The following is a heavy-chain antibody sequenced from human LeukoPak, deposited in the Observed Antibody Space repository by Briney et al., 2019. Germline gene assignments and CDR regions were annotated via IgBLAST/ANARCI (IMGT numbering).Heavy chain of an antibody. J-gene: IGHJ6*02. CDR1: GFSFKDTG. Sequence: SGGSLRLSCAASGFSFKDTGMHWVRQAPGKGLVWVSRINSDGSSTSYADSVKGRFTISRDNARNTLYLQMNSLRAEDTAVYYCARVGDSSGYYGYYYYYYGMDVWGQGTTVTVSS. CDR3: ARVGDSSGYYGYYYYYYGMDV. D-gene: IGHD3-22*01. CDR2: INSDGSST. V-gene: IGHV3-74*01.